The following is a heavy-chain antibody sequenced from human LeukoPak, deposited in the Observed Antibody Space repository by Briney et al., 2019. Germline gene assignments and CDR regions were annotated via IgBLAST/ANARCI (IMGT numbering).Heavy chain of an antibody. CDR1: GVSVSSSDYY. CDR2: IYYNGNT. V-gene: IGHV4-39*01. Sequence: SETLSLTCTVSGVSVSSSDYYWGWLRQPPGKGLEWIGNIYYNGNTYYNPSLKSRVTISVDTSKNQFSLKLSSVTAADTAIYYCAKTYRARGYTYGYFDYWGQGTLVTVSS. CDR3: AKTYRARGYTYGYFDY. J-gene: IGHJ4*02. D-gene: IGHD5-18*01.